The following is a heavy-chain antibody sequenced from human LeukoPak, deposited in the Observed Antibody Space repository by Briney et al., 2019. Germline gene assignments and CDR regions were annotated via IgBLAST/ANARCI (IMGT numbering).Heavy chain of an antibody. Sequence: PGGSLRLSCVVSGMTLDRHGMHWVRQPPGKGLEWLAFIKYDGSRTDYEDSVQGRFTVSRDNSKNTLYLEMNSLRAEDTAIYYCVKDTIFTVDPFDYWGQGTLVTVSS. CDR2: IKYDGSRT. D-gene: IGHD3-3*01. CDR3: VKDTIFTVDPFDY. CDR1: GMTLDRHG. J-gene: IGHJ4*02. V-gene: IGHV3-30*02.